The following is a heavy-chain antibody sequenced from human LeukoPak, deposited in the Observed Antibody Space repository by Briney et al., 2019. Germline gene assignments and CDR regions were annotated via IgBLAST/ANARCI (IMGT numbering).Heavy chain of an antibody. Sequence: GGSLRLSCAASGFTFSNAWMSWVRQAPGKGLEWVGRIKSKTDGGTTDYAAPVKGRFTISRDDSKNTLYLQMNSLKTEDTAVYYCTTDSGYSSGWLNFDYWGQGTLVTVSS. V-gene: IGHV3-15*01. CDR3: TTDSGYSSGWLNFDY. D-gene: IGHD6-19*01. CDR2: IKSKTDGGTT. CDR1: GFTFSNAW. J-gene: IGHJ4*02.